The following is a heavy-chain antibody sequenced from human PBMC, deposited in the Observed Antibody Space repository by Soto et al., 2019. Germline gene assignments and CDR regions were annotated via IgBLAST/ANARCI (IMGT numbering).Heavy chain of an antibody. V-gene: IGHV3-30*05. CDR1: GFTLSRYG. J-gene: IGHJ6*02. D-gene: IGHD1-1*01. CDR3: ARGAEHQLLSRDYFYGMDV. CDR2: ISFEGNTQ. Sequence: PGGSLRLSXAASGFTLSRYGMHWVRQAPGKGLEWVAVISFEGNTQYYADSAKGRFTVSRDNSKDTLSLQIHSLRPEDTAVYYCARGAEHQLLSRDYFYGMDVWGQGTTVTVSS.